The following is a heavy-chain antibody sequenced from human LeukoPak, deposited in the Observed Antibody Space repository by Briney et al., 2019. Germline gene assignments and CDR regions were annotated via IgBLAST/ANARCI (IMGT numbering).Heavy chain of an antibody. CDR1: GGTLSSYA. J-gene: IGHJ6*02. V-gene: IGHV1-69*04. D-gene: IGHD6-6*01. CDR2: IIPIFGIA. Sequence: SVKVSCKASGGTLSSYAISWVRQAPAQGLECMGRIIPIFGIANYAQKFQGRVTITADKSTSTAYMELSSLRSEDTAVYYCAGPYSSSSGYYYYGMDVWGQGTTVTVSS. CDR3: AGPYSSSSGYYYYGMDV.